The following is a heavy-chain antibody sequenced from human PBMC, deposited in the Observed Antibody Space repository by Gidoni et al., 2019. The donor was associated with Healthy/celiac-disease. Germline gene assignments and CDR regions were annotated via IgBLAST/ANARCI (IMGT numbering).Heavy chain of an antibody. CDR3: ARDLGSYGDYVEGAFDI. CDR1: GFTVSSNY. CDR2: IYSGGNT. V-gene: IGHV3-53*01. J-gene: IGHJ3*02. D-gene: IGHD4-17*01. Sequence: EVQLVESGGGLIQPGGSLRLSCAASGFTVSSNYMSWVRQAPGKGLEWVSVIYSGGNTYYADSVKGRFTISRDNSKNTLYLQMNSLRAEDTAVYYCARDLGSYGDYVEGAFDIWGQGTMVTVSS.